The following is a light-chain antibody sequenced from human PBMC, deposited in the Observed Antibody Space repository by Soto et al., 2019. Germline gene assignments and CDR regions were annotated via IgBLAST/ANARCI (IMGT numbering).Light chain of an antibody. J-gene: IGLJ2*01. Sequence: SVLTQPPSVSAAPGQKVTISCSGSSSNIGSNYVSWYQQLPGTAPKLLIYDNNKRPSGIPDRFSGSKSGTSATLGITGLQTGDEADYYCGTWDGSLSAVVFGGGTKLTVL. V-gene: IGLV1-51*01. CDR2: DNN. CDR1: SSNIGSNY. CDR3: GTWDGSLSAVV.